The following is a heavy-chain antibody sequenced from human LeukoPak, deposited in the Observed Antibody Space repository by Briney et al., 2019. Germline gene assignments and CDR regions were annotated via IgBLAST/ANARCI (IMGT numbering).Heavy chain of an antibody. CDR2: IVVGSGNT. D-gene: IGHD6-13*01. Sequence: SVKVSCKASGFTFSNSAVQGVRQARGQRLEWIGWIVVGSGNTNYAQKFQERVTITRDMSTGTAYLELTSLRSEDTAVYYCAADSGNYGITWSYFDHWGQGTLLTVSS. CDR1: GFTFSNSA. J-gene: IGHJ4*02. V-gene: IGHV1-58*01. CDR3: AADSGNYGITWSYFDH.